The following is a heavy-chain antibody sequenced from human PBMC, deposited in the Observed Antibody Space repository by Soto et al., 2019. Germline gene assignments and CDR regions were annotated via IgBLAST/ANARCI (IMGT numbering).Heavy chain of an antibody. D-gene: IGHD6-13*01. CDR3: AKLWQQLPLDYYYYYMDV. Sequence: PGGSLRLSCAASGFTFSSYGMHWVRQAPGKGLEWVAVISYDGSNKYYADSVKGRFTISRDNSKNTLYLQMNSLRAEDTAVYYCAKLWQQLPLDYYYYYMDVWGKGTTVTVPS. CDR2: ISYDGSNK. V-gene: IGHV3-30*18. CDR1: GFTFSSYG. J-gene: IGHJ6*03.